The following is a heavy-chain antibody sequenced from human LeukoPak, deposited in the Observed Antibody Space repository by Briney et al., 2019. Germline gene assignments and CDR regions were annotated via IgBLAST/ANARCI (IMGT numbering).Heavy chain of an antibody. CDR2: INPNSGGT. Sequence: ASVKVSCKASGYTFTGYSMHWVRQAPGQGLEWMGWINPNSGGTSYARNFQGRVTMTRDASISTAYMELSSLTSDDTAVYYCARAAGDYSPVGYWGQGTLVTVSS. D-gene: IGHD4-17*01. J-gene: IGHJ4*02. V-gene: IGHV1-2*02. CDR1: GYTFTGYS. CDR3: ARAAGDYSPVGY.